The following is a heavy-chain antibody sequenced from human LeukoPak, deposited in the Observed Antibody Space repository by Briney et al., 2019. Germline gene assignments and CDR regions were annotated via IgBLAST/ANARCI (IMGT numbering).Heavy chain of an antibody. CDR3: ARVGSIAAAGTPDY. J-gene: IGHJ4*02. CDR1: GFTLSDYY. CDR2: ISGSGSTK. D-gene: IGHD6-13*01. Sequence: GGSLRLSCAASGFTLSDYYISWIRQAPGKGLERVSHISGSGSTKIYADSVKGRFTISRDNAENSLYLQVNSLRAEDTAVYYCARVGSIAAAGTPDYWGQGTLVTVSS. V-gene: IGHV3-11*01.